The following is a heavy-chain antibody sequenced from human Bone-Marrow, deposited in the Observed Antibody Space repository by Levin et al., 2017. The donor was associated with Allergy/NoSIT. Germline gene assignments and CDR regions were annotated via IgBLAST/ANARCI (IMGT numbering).Heavy chain of an antibody. D-gene: IGHD3-16*01. V-gene: IGHV4-61*01. CDR2: MYYSGTT. J-gene: IGHJ4*02. CDR3: ARDMAHWGQGHSHFDY. CDR1: GGSVSSGTYY. Sequence: SQTLSLTCSVSGGSVSSGTYYWSWIRQPPGKGLEWIGYMYYSGTTKYNLSLKSRVTISIDTSKNQFSLKLRSVTAADTAVYYCARDMAHWGQGHSHFDYWGQGTLAIVSS.